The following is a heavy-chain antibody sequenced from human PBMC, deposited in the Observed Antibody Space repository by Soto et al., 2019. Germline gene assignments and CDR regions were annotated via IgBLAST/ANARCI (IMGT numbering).Heavy chain of an antibody. CDR3: ARDLVVPAVIDPVHFDP. CDR2: IKQDGSEK. Sequence: LRLSCAASGFTFSSYWMSWVRQAPGKGLEWVANIKQDGSEKYYVDSVKGRFTISRDNAKNSLYLQMNSLRAEDTAVYYCARDLVVPAVIDPVHFDPWGQGTLVTVSS. D-gene: IGHD2-2*01. J-gene: IGHJ5*02. CDR1: GFTFSSYW. V-gene: IGHV3-7*03.